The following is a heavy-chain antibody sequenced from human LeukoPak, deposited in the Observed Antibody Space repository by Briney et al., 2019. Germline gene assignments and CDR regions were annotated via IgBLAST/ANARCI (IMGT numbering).Heavy chain of an antibody. V-gene: IGHV1-2*02. CDR1: GYTFTGYY. CDR2: INPNSGGT. Sequence: ASVKVSCKASGYTFTGYYVHWVRQAPGQGLEWMGWINPNSGGTNCAQEFQGRVTMTGDTSISTAYMELSRLRSDDTAVYYCARGHYYYGLHVWGQGTTVTVSS. CDR3: ARGHYYYGLHV. J-gene: IGHJ6*02.